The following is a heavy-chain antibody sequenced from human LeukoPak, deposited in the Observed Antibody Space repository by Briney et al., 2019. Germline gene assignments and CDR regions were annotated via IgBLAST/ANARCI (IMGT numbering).Heavy chain of an antibody. Sequence: GGSLRLSCAASGFTFRTFGMHCVRQAPGKGLEWVAFIQDDESNKFYADSVKGRFTISRGNSKNTLFLQMNSLRPEDTALYYCAKQMVERPHYYYMDVWGKGTTVTVSS. CDR2: IQDDESNK. D-gene: IGHD2-15*01. CDR3: AKQMVERPHYYYMDV. J-gene: IGHJ6*03. V-gene: IGHV3-30*02. CDR1: GFTFRTFG.